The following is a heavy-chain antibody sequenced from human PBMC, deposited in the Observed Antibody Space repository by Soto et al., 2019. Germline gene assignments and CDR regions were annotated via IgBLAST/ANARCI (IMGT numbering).Heavy chain of an antibody. Sequence: QVQLVQSGAEVKKPGASVKVSCKASGYTFTSYAMHWVRQAPGQRLEWMGWINAGNGNTKYSQKFQGRVTITRDTSVSTAYMELSSLRSEDTAVYYCAREFSNGGSDGDYWGQGTLVTVSS. CDR1: GYTFTSYA. CDR2: INAGNGNT. CDR3: AREFSNGGSDGDY. V-gene: IGHV1-3*01. D-gene: IGHD3-22*01. J-gene: IGHJ4*02.